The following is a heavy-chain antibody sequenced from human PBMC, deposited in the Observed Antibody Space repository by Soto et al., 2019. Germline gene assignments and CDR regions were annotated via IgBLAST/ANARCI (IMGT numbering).Heavy chain of an antibody. V-gene: IGHV1-69*13. CDR2: IIPIFCTA. Sequence: SVKVSCKASGGTFSSYAISWVRRAPGQGLEWMGGIIPIFCTANYAQKFQGRVTITADESTSTAYMELSSLRSEDTAVYYCATVKSGFSIVDYYFDYWGQRTLVTVSS. J-gene: IGHJ4*02. CDR3: ATVKSGFSIVDYYFDY. CDR1: GGTFSSYA. D-gene: IGHD1-26*01.